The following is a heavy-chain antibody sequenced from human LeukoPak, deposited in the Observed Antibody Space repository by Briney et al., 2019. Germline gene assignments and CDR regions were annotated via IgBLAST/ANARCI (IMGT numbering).Heavy chain of an antibody. D-gene: IGHD6-19*01. J-gene: IGHJ4*02. Sequence: PGGSLRLSCSASGFTFSSYAMHWVRQAPGKGLEYVSAISSNGGNTYYADSVKGRFTISRDNSKNTLYLQMSSLRPEDTALYYCVRDGSGSYDADYWGQGTLVTVSS. CDR1: GFTFSSYA. CDR3: VRDGSGSYDADY. V-gene: IGHV3-64D*06. CDR2: ISSNGGNT.